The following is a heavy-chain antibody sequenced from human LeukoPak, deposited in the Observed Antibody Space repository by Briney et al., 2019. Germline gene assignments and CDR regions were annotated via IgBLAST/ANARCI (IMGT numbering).Heavy chain of an antibody. J-gene: IGHJ6*04. V-gene: IGHV3-23*01. CDR1: GLSFSNYA. CDR2: ISGGGGDT. Sequence: PGGSLRLSCAASGLSFSNYAMSWVRQAPGKGLEWVSSISGGGGDTNYADSLKGRLTISRDNYKSTLYLQMNSLRAEDTAIYYCAKDKYPYYSGSGSYYYGLDVWGKGTTVTVSS. D-gene: IGHD3-10*01. CDR3: AKDKYPYYSGSGSYYYGLDV.